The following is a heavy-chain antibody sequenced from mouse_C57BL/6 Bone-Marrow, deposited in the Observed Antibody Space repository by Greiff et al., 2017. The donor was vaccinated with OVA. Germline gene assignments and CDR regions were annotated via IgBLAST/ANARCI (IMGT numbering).Heavy chain of an antibody. D-gene: IGHD1-1*01. CDR2: IYPRSGNT. CDR1: GYTFTSYG. CDR3: ARPYGSSLYYAMDY. J-gene: IGHJ4*01. Sequence: QVQLQQPGAELARPGASVKLSCKASGYTFTSYGISWVKQRTGQGLEWIGEIYPRSGNTYYNEKFKGKATLTADKSSSTAYMELRSLTSEDSAVYFCARPYGSSLYYAMDYWGQGTSVTVSS. V-gene: IGHV1-81*01.